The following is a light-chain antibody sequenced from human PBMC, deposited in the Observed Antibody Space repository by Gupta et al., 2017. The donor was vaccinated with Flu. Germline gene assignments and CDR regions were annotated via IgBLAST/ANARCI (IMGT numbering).Light chain of an antibody. CDR3: LLDYGGVQGV. V-gene: IGLV7-43*01. CDR2: STN. J-gene: IGLJ1*01. CDR1: TGAVTSDYY. Sequence: QTVVTQEPSLTVSPGGTATLTCGSSTGAVTSDYYPNWFQQKPGQAPTALIYSTNMKCSWTPGRFSGSLLGDKAALTVSKVQPEDEADYYCLLDYGGVQGVFGPGTKVTVL.